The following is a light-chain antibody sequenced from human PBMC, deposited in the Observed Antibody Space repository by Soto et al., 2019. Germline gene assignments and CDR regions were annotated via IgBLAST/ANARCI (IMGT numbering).Light chain of an antibody. V-gene: IGKV3-20*01. CDR2: GTS. CDR1: QSISSSY. CDR3: QKYGAPRGT. J-gene: IGKJ1*01. Sequence: EIVLTQSPGTLSLSAGERATLSCRASQSISSSYLGWYQQKPGQAPRLLIYGTSSRATGIPDRFSGSGSGTDSPPTIGRLGPKDLAGYYCQKYGAPRGTFGKGPRVEIK.